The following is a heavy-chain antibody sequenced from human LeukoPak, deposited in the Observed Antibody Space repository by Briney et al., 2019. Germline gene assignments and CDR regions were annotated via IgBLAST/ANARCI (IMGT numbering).Heavy chain of an antibody. V-gene: IGHV4-4*07. CDR1: GGSISSYY. Sequence: SETLSLTCTVSGGSISSYYWSRIRQPAGKGLEWIGRIYTSGSTNYNPPLKSRVTMSVDTSKNQFSLKLSSVTAADTAVYYCARDRGTTGTTPLDYWGQGTLVTVSS. CDR2: IYTSGST. D-gene: IGHD1-1*01. J-gene: IGHJ4*02. CDR3: ARDRGTTGTTPLDY.